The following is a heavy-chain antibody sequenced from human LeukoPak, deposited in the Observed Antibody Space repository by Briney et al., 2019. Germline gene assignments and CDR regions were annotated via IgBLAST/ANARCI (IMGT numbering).Heavy chain of an antibody. V-gene: IGHV3-23*01. Sequence: GGSLRLSCAASGFTFSSYAMNWVRQAPGKGLEWVSCISSSGATTYYAGSVKGRFTISRDNSKNTLYLQMNSLRVEDTAVYYCAKDLRGNYFYQYGMDVWGQGTTVTVSS. CDR1: GFTFSSYA. CDR2: ISSSGATT. CDR3: AKDLRGNYFYQYGMDV. J-gene: IGHJ6*02. D-gene: IGHD1-7*01.